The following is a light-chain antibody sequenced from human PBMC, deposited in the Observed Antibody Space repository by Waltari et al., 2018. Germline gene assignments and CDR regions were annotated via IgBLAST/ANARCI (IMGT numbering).Light chain of an antibody. Sequence: EIVMTQSPATLSVSQGERATLSCRASQSIGSDLAWYQQTPGQAPRLLIYGASTRATGIPARFSGSGSGTEFTLTISSLQSEDIAVYYCQQYNNWPLTFGGGAKVEIK. J-gene: IGKJ4*01. CDR2: GAS. CDR1: QSIGSD. CDR3: QQYNNWPLT. V-gene: IGKV3-15*01.